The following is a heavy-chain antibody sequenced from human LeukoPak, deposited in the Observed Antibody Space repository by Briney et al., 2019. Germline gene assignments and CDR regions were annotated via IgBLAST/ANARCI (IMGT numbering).Heavy chain of an antibody. Sequence: GGSLKISCKGLGYSFSSYWNAWVRQRPGKGLEWMGIIYPGGSETRYDPSFQGQVTISADSSTSTAYLQWSSLRASDTAMYYCARASRDGYNQNFDHWGQGTLVTVSS. CDR3: ARASRDGYNQNFDH. D-gene: IGHD5-24*01. V-gene: IGHV5-51*01. CDR1: GYSFSSYW. CDR2: IYPGGSET. J-gene: IGHJ4*02.